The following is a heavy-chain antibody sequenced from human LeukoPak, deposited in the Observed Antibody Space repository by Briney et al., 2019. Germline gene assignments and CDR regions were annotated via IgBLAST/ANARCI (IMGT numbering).Heavy chain of an antibody. CDR1: GGSFSGYY. CDR3: ARGPRVGYYGSGSYGGNFDY. J-gene: IGHJ4*02. V-gene: IGHV4-34*01. D-gene: IGHD3-10*01. CDR2: INHSGST. Sequence: SETLSLTCAVYGGSFSGYYWSWIRQPPGKGLEWIGEINHSGSTKYNPSLKRRVTISVDTSKTQFSLKLSSVTAADTAVYYCARGPRVGYYGSGSYGGNFDYWGQGTLVTVSS.